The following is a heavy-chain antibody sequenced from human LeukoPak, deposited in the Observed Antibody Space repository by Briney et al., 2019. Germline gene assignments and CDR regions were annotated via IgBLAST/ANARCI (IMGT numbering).Heavy chain of an antibody. CDR3: ARDEGGDYGDYSQYFDY. V-gene: IGHV1-46*01. CDR1: GYTFTNYY. J-gene: IGHJ4*02. Sequence: ASVKVSCKASGYTFTNYYIHWVRQAPGQGLEWMGIINPSGGSTAYAQKFQGRVTITSDTSTSTVYMELSSLRSEDTAVYYCARDEGGDYGDYSQYFDYWGQGTLVTVSS. D-gene: IGHD4-17*01. CDR2: INPSGGST.